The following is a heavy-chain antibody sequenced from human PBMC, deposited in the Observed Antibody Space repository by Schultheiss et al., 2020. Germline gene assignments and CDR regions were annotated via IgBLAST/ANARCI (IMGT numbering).Heavy chain of an antibody. J-gene: IGHJ5*02. CDR2: ISSNGGST. Sequence: GGSLRLSCAASGFTFSDYYMNWVRQAPGKGLEYVSAISSNGGSTYYADSVKGRFTISRDNSKNTLYLQMNSLRAEDTAVYYCAKEYSSGDTAWGQGTLVTVSS. CDR3: AKEYSSGDTA. CDR1: GFTFSDYY. D-gene: IGHD6-19*01. V-gene: IGHV3-64*04.